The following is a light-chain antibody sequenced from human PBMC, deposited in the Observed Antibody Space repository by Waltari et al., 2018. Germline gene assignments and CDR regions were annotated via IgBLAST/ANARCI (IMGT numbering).Light chain of an antibody. V-gene: IGLV2-14*01. J-gene: IGLJ3*02. CDR2: EVN. CDR3: SSYRTTNTWV. CDR1: SSAVGGYHY. Sequence: QSALPQPASVSGSPGHSITISCPGTSSAVGGYHYLSWYQQRPGKAPKLIIYEVNKRPSGVSNRLAGSKSGHTASLTISGLQPEDEADYYCSSYRTTNTWVFGGGTKLTVL.